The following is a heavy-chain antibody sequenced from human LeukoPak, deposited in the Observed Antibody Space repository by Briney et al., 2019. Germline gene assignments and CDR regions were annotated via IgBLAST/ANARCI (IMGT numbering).Heavy chain of an antibody. V-gene: IGHV5-51*01. CDR2: IYPGDSDT. D-gene: IGHD4-17*01. Sequence: GESLKITCKGSGYSFTSYWIGWVRQMPGKGLEWMGIIYPGDSDTRYSPSFQGQVTISADKSISTAYLQWSSLKASDTAMYYCARATYRTVYYFDYWGQGTLVTVSS. J-gene: IGHJ4*02. CDR3: ARATYRTVYYFDY. CDR1: GYSFTSYW.